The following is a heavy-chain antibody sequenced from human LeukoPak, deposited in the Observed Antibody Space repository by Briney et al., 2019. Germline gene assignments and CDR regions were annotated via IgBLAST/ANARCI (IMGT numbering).Heavy chain of an antibody. Sequence: SETLSLTCTVSGYSISSGYYWGWIRQPPGKGLEWIGSIYHSGSTYYNPSLKSRVTISVDTSKNQFSLKLSSVTAADTAVYYCARVAMNTAKKFDYWGQGTLVTVSS. D-gene: IGHD5-18*01. CDR3: ARVAMNTAKKFDY. CDR1: GYSISSGYY. J-gene: IGHJ4*02. V-gene: IGHV4-38-2*02. CDR2: IYHSGST.